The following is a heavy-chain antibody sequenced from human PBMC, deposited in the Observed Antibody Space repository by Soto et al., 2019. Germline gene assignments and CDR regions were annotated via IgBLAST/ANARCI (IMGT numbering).Heavy chain of an antibody. Sequence: SVKVSCKASGGTFSSYAISWVRQAPGQGLEWMGGIIPIFGTANYAQKFQGRVTITADESTSTAYMELSSLRSEDTAVYYCAYRRESANWFDPWGQGTLVTVSS. CDR3: AYRRESANWFDP. CDR2: IIPIFGTA. CDR1: GGTFSSYA. J-gene: IGHJ5*02. V-gene: IGHV1-69*13.